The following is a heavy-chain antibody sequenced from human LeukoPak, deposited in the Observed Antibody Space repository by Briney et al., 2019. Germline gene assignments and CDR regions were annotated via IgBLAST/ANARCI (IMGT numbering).Heavy chain of an antibody. CDR1: GFTFSSYE. CDR2: ISSSGSTI. V-gene: IGHV3-48*03. D-gene: IGHD1-26*01. CDR3: ASGSPLHYFDY. Sequence: GGSLRLSCAASGFTFSSYEMNWVRQAPGKGLEWVSYISSSGSTIYYADSVKGRFTISRDNAKNSLYLQMNSLRAEDTAVYYCASGSPLHYFDYWGQGTLVTVSS. J-gene: IGHJ4*02.